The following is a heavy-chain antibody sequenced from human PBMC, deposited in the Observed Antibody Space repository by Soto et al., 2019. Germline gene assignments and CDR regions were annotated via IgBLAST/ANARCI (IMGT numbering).Heavy chain of an antibody. Sequence: ASVKVSCKVSGYTLTELSMHEVRQAPGKGLEWMGCFDPEDGETIYAPKLQGRVTMTEDTSTDTAYMELSSLRSEDTAVYYCATSYDYVWGSYRYTNWFDPWGQGTLVTVSS. CDR2: FDPEDGET. CDR3: ATSYDYVWGSYRYTNWFDP. V-gene: IGHV1-24*01. J-gene: IGHJ5*01. D-gene: IGHD3-16*02. CDR1: GYTLTELS.